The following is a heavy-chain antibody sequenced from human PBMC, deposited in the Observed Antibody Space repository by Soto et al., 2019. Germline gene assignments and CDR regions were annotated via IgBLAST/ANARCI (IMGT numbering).Heavy chain of an antibody. D-gene: IGHD3-10*01. CDR2: ISSSSSYI. CDR3: ARDRPITMVRGVIITPKPCGMDV. V-gene: IGHV3-21*01. J-gene: IGHJ6*02. CDR1: GFTFSSYS. Sequence: KTGGSLRLSCAASGFTFSSYSMNWVRQAPGKGLEWVSSISSSSSYIYYADSVKGRFTISRDNAKNSLYLQMNSLRAEDTAVYYCARDRPITMVRGVIITPKPCGMDVWGQGTTVTVSS.